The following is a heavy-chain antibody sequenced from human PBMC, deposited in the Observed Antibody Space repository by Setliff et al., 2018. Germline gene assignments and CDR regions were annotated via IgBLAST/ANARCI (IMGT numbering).Heavy chain of an antibody. Sequence: SETLSLTCTVSGGSISRDYWMWIRQPPGKGLEWIGYIFYSGSTNYNPALKSRVTISKDTSKNQFSLRLNSVSAADTAVYCARSEGRRDGYNWWGQGTLVTVSS. J-gene: IGHJ4*02. CDR2: IFYSGST. D-gene: IGHD1-1*01. CDR3: ARSEGRRDGYNW. V-gene: IGHV4-59*01. CDR1: GGSISRDY.